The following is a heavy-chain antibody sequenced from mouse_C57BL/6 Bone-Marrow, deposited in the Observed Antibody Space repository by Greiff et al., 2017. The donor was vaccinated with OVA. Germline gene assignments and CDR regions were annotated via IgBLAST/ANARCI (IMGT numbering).Heavy chain of an antibody. V-gene: IGHV1-81*01. CDR1: GYTFTSYG. D-gene: IGHD1-1*01. Sequence: VQLQQSGAELARPGASVKLSCKASGYTFTSYGISWVKQRTGPGLEWIGEIYPRSGNTYYNEKFKGKAKLTADKSSSTAYMELRSLTSEDSAVYFCARGLITTVVRYFDVWGTGTTVTVSS. J-gene: IGHJ1*03. CDR2: IYPRSGNT. CDR3: ARGLITTVVRYFDV.